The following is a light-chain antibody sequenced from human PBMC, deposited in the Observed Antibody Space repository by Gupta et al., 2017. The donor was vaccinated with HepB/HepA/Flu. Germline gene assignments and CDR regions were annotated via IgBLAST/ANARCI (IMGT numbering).Light chain of an antibody. CDR1: QGISSW. V-gene: IGKV1-12*01. CDR2: SAS. CDR3: LQANSFPPT. J-gene: IGKJ4*01. Sequence: DIQMTQSPFSVSASVGDRVTITCRASQGISSWLGWYQQKPGKAPKLLIYSASSLQTGVPSRFSGSGSETDFTLTISSLQPEDSATYYCLQANSFPPTFGGGTKVEIK.